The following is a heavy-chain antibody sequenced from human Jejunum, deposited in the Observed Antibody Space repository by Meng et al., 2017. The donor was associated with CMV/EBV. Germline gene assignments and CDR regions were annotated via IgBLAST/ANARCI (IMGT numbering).Heavy chain of an antibody. CDR2: VSSGSGYI. Sequence: VRQARGRGLEWVSSVSSGSGYIYYADAVKGRFTISGDNAKNSLYLQMNSLRAEDTAMYFCARDMCTTTSCYGRLNYYYYAMDVWGQGTTVTVSS. V-gene: IGHV3-21*06. CDR3: ARDMCTTTSCYGRLNYYYYAMDV. J-gene: IGHJ6*02. D-gene: IGHD2-2*01.